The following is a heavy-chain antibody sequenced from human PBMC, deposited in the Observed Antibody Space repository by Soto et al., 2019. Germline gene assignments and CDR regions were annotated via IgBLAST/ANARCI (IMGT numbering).Heavy chain of an antibody. D-gene: IGHD3-10*01. Sequence: PSETLSLTCTVSGGSISSYYWSWIRQPPGKGLEWIGYIYYSGSTNYNPSLKSRVTISVDTSKNQFSLKLSSVTAADTAVYYCARGRAVARGVSYYYYYGMDVWGQGTTATVSS. CDR2: IYYSGST. CDR1: GGSISSYY. CDR3: ARGRAVARGVSYYYYYGMDV. J-gene: IGHJ6*02. V-gene: IGHV4-59*01.